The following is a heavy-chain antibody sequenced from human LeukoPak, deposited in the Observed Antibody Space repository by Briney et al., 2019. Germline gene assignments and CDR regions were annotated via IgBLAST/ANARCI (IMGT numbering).Heavy chain of an antibody. CDR3: ARGYPGWYFDL. CDR2: IYYSGST. D-gene: IGHD2-2*02. Sequence: SSETLSLTCTVSGVSISSYYWSWIRQPPGKGLEWIGYIYYSGSTNYNPSLKSRVTISVDTSKNQFSLKLSSVTAADTAVYYCARGYPGWYFDLWGRGTLVTVSS. V-gene: IGHV4-59*01. CDR1: GVSISSYY. J-gene: IGHJ2*01.